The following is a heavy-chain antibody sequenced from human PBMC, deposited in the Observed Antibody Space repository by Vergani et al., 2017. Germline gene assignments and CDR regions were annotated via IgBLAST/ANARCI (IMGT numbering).Heavy chain of an antibody. Sequence: QVQLQESGPGLVKPSETLSLTCSVSGDSMNTYYWTWIRQPPGKGLEWIGYIYDSGDTKYNPSLKSRVTMSLDTSKNQFSLNLYSVTAADTAVHYCARGALWWLRQIDSWGQGTLVTGSS. D-gene: IGHD2-21*01. V-gene: IGHV4-59*01. CDR2: IYDSGDT. J-gene: IGHJ4*02. CDR1: GDSMNTYY. CDR3: ARGALWWLRQIDS.